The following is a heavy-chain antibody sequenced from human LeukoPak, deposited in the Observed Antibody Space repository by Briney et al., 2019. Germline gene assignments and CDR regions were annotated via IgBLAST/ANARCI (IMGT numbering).Heavy chain of an antibody. V-gene: IGHV1-8*01. Sequence: ASVKVCCKASGYTFTSYDINWVRQATGQGLEWMGWMNPNSGNTGYAQKFQGRVTITADKSTSTAYMELSSLRSEGTAVYYCAALRYSYGYGYWGQGTLVTVSS. CDR1: GYTFTSYD. CDR3: AALRYSYGYGY. D-gene: IGHD5-18*01. CDR2: MNPNSGNT. J-gene: IGHJ4*02.